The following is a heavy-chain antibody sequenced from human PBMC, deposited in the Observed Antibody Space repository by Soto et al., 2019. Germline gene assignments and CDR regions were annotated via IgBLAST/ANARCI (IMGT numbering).Heavy chain of an antibody. J-gene: IGHJ5*02. CDR2: ITDSGGST. V-gene: IGHV3-23*01. Sequence: GGSLRLSCAASGFTFSNFVMNWVRKAPGKGLEWVSSITDSGGSTYYAASVRGRFTISRDNSKDTLFLQMDSLRAEDTALYYCAKAENTGTGGSPGSWGQGTLVTVSS. CDR3: AKAENTGTGGSPGS. CDR1: GFTFSNFV. D-gene: IGHD2-8*02.